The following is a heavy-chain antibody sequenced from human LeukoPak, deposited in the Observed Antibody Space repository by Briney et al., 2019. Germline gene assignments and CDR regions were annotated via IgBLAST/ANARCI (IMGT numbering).Heavy chain of an antibody. CDR2: ITSNGGNT. J-gene: IGHJ3*02. CDR3: ARVGSWDAFDI. V-gene: IGHV3-64*01. CDR1: GFTFSSYA. Sequence: QPGGSLRLSCAASGFTFSSYAMHWVRQAPGKGPEYVSAITSNGGNTYYANSVKGRFTISRDNSKNTLYLQMGSLRAEDMAVYYCARVGSWDAFDIWGQGTMVTVSS. D-gene: IGHD1-26*01.